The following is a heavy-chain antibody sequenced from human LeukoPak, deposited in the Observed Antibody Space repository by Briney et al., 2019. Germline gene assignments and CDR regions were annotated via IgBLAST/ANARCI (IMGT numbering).Heavy chain of an antibody. V-gene: IGHV1-2*02. CDR1: GYTFTDYY. D-gene: IGHD2-2*01. J-gene: IGHJ4*02. CDR2: INPNSGGT. Sequence: ASVKVSCKASGYTFTDYYMHWVRQDPGPGLEWMGWINPNSGGTDYAQKFQGRVTMIRDTSISTAYMELSRLTSDDTAVYYCARGRYCSETSCSDFDSWGQGTLVTVSS. CDR3: ARGRYCSETSCSDFDS.